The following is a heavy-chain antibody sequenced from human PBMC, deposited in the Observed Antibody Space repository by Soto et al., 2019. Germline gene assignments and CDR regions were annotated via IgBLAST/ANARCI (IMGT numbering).Heavy chain of an antibody. CDR2: IYYSGST. J-gene: IGHJ6*02. CDR1: GGSISSYY. D-gene: IGHD4-17*01. V-gene: IGHV4-59*08. Sequence: PSETLSLTCTVSGGSISSYYWCWIRQPPGKGLEWIGSIYYSGSTNYNPSLKSRVTISVDTSKNQFSLKLSSVTAADTAVYYCARGFDTVTTAGWGQGTTVTVSS. CDR3: ARGFDTVTTAG.